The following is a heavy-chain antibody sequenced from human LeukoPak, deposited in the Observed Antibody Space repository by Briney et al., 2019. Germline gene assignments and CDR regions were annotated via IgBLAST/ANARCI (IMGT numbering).Heavy chain of an antibody. Sequence: ASVKVSCKASGYTFTSYGISWVRQAPGQGLEWMGWISGYNGNTNYAQKLQGRVTMTTDTSTSTAYMELRSLKSDDTAVYYCARAGTSHGGGPGEYYYYYYMDVWGKGTTVTVSS. V-gene: IGHV1-18*01. CDR2: ISGYNGNT. CDR3: ARAGTSHGGGPGEYYYYYYMDV. J-gene: IGHJ6*03. D-gene: IGHD3-10*01. CDR1: GYTFTSYG.